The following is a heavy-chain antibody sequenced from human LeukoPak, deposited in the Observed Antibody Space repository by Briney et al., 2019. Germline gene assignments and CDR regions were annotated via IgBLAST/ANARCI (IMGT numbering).Heavy chain of an antibody. CDR3: AREDIVVVPAAMRAYYYGMDV. CDR1: GYTFTSYG. V-gene: IGHV1-18*01. CDR2: ISAYNGNT. Sequence: ASVKVSCKASGYTFTSYGISWVRQAPGQGLEWMGWISAYNGNTNYAQKLQGRVTMTTDTSTCTAYMELRSLRSDDTAVYYCAREDIVVVPAAMRAYYYGMDVWGQGTTVTVSS. D-gene: IGHD2-2*01. J-gene: IGHJ6*02.